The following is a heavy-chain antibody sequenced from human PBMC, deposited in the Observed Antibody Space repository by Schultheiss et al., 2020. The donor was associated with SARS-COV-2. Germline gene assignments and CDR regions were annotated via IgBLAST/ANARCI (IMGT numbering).Heavy chain of an antibody. J-gene: IGHJ4*02. CDR2: ISGSGGST. D-gene: IGHD1-7*01. V-gene: IGHV3-23*01. CDR1: GFTFSSYA. Sequence: GGSLRLSCAASGFTFSSYAMSWVRQAPGKGLEWVSAISGSGGSTYYADSVKGRFTISRDNSKNTLYLQMNSLRAEDTAVYYCAKSISSRYNWNYVDPFDYWGQGTLVTVSS. CDR3: AKSISSRYNWNYVDPFDY.